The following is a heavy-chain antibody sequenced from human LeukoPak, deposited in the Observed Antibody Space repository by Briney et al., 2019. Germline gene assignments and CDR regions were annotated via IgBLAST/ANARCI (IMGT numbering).Heavy chain of an antibody. CDR1: GFTFSSYG. CDR3: ARDRRAATAGDFDI. Sequence: GVSLRLSCAASGFTFSSYGMHWVRQAPGKGRVWVAVIWYDGSNKYYADSVKGRFTISRYNSKNTLYLQMNSLRAEDTAGYYCARDRRAATAGDFDIWGQGTMVTVSS. CDR2: IWYDGSNK. D-gene: IGHD6-25*01. V-gene: IGHV3-33*01. J-gene: IGHJ3*02.